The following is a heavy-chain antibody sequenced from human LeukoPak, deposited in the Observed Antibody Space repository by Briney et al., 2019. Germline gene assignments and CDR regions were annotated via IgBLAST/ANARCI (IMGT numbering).Heavy chain of an antibody. V-gene: IGHV3-23*01. J-gene: IGHJ4*02. D-gene: IGHD6-6*01. CDR1: GFTFSSYP. CDR3: AKNTQYSGYYDC. Sequence: GSLRLSCAASGFTFSSYPMTWLRQAPGKGPEWVSFISDSGGITYYADSVKGRFTISRDNSKNTLYLQMNSLRAEDTAVYYCAKNTQYSGYYDCWGQGTLVAVSS. CDR2: ISDSGGIT.